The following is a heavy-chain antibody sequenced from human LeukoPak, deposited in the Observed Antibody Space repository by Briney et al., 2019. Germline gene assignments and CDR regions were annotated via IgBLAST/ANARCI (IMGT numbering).Heavy chain of an antibody. J-gene: IGHJ4*02. CDR2: IGTSNSDR. D-gene: IGHD6-13*01. CDR1: GFSFSYQG. Sequence: GGSLRLSCAGSGFSFSYQGMTWVRQAPGKGLEWVSSIGTSNSDRYYADSVKGRFTISRDNSKNTLYLQMNSLRAEDTAVYYCASNNGYSSSWYALDYWGQGTLVTVSS. CDR3: ASNNGYSSSWYALDY. V-gene: IGHV3-21*04.